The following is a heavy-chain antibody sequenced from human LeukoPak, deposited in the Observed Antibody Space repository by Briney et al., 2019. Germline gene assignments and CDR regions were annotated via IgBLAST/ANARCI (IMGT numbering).Heavy chain of an antibody. CDR1: GFTFSSYA. D-gene: IGHD2-21*02. Sequence: PGRSLRLSCAASGFTFSSYAMHWVRQAPGEGLEWVAVISYDGSNKYYADSVKGRFTISRDNSKNTLYLQMNSLRAEDMAVYYCARDMGHIVVVTAPKGVDYWGQGTLVTVSS. CDR2: ISYDGSNK. V-gene: IGHV3-30-3*01. J-gene: IGHJ4*02. CDR3: ARDMGHIVVVTAPKGVDY.